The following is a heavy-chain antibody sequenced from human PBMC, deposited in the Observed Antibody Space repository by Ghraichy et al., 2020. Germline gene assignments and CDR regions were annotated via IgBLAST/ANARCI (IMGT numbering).Heavy chain of an antibody. CDR3: SRGKRFGGICYSGRCFYHYYIDV. J-gene: IGHJ6*03. D-gene: IGHD2-8*02. Sequence: SETLSLTCAVYDESFSDYYWTWIRQPPGKGLEWIGEINHLGTTNYNPSLKSRVSMFIDTSKKQFSLSLSSVTAADTAVYFCSRGKRFGGICYSGRCFYHYYIDVWVKGTPVTVSS. CDR2: INHLGTT. CDR1: DESFSDYY. V-gene: IGHV4-34*01.